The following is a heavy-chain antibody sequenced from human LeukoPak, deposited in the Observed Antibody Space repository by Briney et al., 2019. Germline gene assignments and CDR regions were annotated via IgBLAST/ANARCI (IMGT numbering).Heavy chain of an antibody. CDR3: AELYYSGYDYGVRGDYYYGMDV. V-gene: IGHV1-69*04. Sequence: GASVKVSCKASGYTFTSYGISWVRQAPGQGLEWMGRIIPIFGIANYAQKFQGRVTITADKSTSTAYMELSSLRSEDTAVYYCAELYYSGYDYGVRGDYYYGMDVWGQGTTVTVSS. CDR2: IIPIFGIA. J-gene: IGHJ6*02. D-gene: IGHD5-12*01. CDR1: GYTFTSYG.